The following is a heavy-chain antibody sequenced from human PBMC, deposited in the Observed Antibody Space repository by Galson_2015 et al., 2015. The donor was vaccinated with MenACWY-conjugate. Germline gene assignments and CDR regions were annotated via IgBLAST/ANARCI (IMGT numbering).Heavy chain of an antibody. D-gene: IGHD1-26*01. V-gene: IGHV1-69*13. CDR3: ATAPWVLPHSIPFDY. CDR2: IIPIFGTA. Sequence: SVKVSCKASGGTFSNYAISWVRQAPGQGLEWMGGIIPIFGTANYAQKFQGRDTITADESTSTVYMELSSLRSEDTAGYYCATAPWVLPHSIPFDYWGQGTLVTVSS. CDR1: GGTFSNYA. J-gene: IGHJ4*02.